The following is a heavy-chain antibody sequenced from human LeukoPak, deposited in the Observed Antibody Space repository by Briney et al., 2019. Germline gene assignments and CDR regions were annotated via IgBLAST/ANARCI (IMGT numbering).Heavy chain of an antibody. J-gene: IGHJ4*02. CDR2: MNPNSGNT. Sequence: ASVKVSCKASGGTFSSYAISWVLQATGQGLEWMGWMNPNSGNTGNAQKFQGRVTITRNTSISTAYMELSSLRSEDTAVYYCARGRSSSREPVLFPYWGQGTLVTVSS. CDR3: ARGRSSSREPVLFPY. D-gene: IGHD2-2*01. CDR1: GGTFSSYA. V-gene: IGHV1-8*03.